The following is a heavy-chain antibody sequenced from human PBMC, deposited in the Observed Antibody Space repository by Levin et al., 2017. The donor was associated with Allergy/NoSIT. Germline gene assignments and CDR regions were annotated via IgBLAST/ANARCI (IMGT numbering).Heavy chain of an antibody. CDR3: ARGFMGDGFYFDY. CDR1: GDSINSNYW. J-gene: IGHJ4*02. CDR2: IYYSGST. V-gene: IGHV4-4*02. Sequence: SETLSLTCAVSGDSINSNYWWRWVRQPPGKGLEWIGEIYYSGSTHYSPSLKSRVTMSIDKSKNQFSLKLNSVTAADTAVYFCARGFMGDGFYFDYWGQGTPVTVSS. D-gene: IGHD3-16*01.